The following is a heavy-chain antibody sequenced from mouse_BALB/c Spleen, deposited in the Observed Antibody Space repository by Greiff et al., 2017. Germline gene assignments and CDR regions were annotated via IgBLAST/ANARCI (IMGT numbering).Heavy chain of an antibody. J-gene: IGHJ4*01. Sequence: EVQGVESGGGLVQPGGSLRLSCATSGFTFTDYYMSWVRQPPGKALEWLGFIRNKANGYTTEYSASVKGRFTISRDNSQSILYLQMNTLRAEDSATYYCARDITYYGNYGAMDYWGQGTSVTVSS. CDR1: GFTFTDYY. D-gene: IGHD2-10*01. V-gene: IGHV7-3*02. CDR3: ARDITYYGNYGAMDY. CDR2: IRNKANGYTT.